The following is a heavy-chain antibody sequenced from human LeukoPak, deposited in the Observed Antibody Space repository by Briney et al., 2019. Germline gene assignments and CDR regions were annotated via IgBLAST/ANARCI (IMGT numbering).Heavy chain of an antibody. CDR2: IYYSGST. V-gene: IGHV4-59*01. CDR1: GGSISSYY. Sequence: PSETLSLTCTVSGGSISSYYWSWIRQPPGKGLEWIGYIYYSGSTNYNPSLKSRVTISVDTSKNQFSLKLSSVTAADTAVYYCARDRSGYDSYYYYYYGMDVWGQGTTVTVSS. D-gene: IGHD5-12*01. CDR3: ARDRSGYDSYYYYYYGMDV. J-gene: IGHJ6*02.